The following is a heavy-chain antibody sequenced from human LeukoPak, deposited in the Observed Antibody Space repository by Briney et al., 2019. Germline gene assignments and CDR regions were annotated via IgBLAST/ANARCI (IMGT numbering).Heavy chain of an antibody. D-gene: IGHD3-22*01. CDR2: MNPNSGNT. V-gene: IGHV1-8*01. J-gene: IGHJ4*02. Sequence: ASVKVSCKASGYTFTSYDINWVRQATGQGLEWMGWMNPNSGNTGYAQKFQGRVTMTRNTSISTAYMELSSLRSEDTAVYYCARGRGKEYYDSSGYHEDYWGQGTLVTVSS. CDR3: ARGRGKEYYDSSGYHEDY. CDR1: GYTFTSYD.